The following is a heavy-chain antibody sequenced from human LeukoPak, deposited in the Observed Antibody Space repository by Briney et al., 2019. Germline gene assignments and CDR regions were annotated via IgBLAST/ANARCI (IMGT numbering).Heavy chain of an antibody. Sequence: PSETLSLTCTVSGGSIGSYYWSWIRQPAGKGLQWIGHIYTSGSTNYNPSLKSRVTISVDKSKNQFSPQLSSVTAADTAVDYCATNYGVLTPSGYWGQGTLVSVSS. V-gene: IGHV4-4*07. CDR1: GGSIGSYY. D-gene: IGHD4-17*01. CDR2: IYTSGST. J-gene: IGHJ4*02. CDR3: ATNYGVLTPSGY.